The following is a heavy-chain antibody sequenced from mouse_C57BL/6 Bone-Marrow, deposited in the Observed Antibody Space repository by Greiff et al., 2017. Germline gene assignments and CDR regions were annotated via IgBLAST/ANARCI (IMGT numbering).Heavy chain of an antibody. V-gene: IGHV1-76*01. CDR2: IYPGSGNT. D-gene: IGHD1-1*01. Sequence: LEESGAELVRPGASVKLSCKASGYTFTDYYINWVKQRPGQGLEWIARIYPGSGNTYYNEKFKGKATLTAEKSSSTAYMQLSSLTSEDSAVYFCARGDYYGSSYWYFDVWGTGTTVTVSS. J-gene: IGHJ1*03. CDR3: ARGDYYGSSYWYFDV. CDR1: GYTFTDYY.